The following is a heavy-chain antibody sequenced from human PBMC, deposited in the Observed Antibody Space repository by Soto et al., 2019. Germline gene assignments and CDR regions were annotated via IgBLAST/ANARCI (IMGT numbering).Heavy chain of an antibody. J-gene: IGHJ4*02. Sequence: QVQLVESGVGVVQPGKSLRLSCAASGFTFSTYGIHWVRQAPGKGLEWVALISYDGGSKYYGDSVKGRFIISRDNSHNTVSLQMNSLRADDTAVYFCAKEQLAMTVVVADYFDSWGQGTLVTVSS. D-gene: IGHD3-22*01. CDR1: GFTFSTYG. V-gene: IGHV3-30*18. CDR3: AKEQLAMTVVVADYFDS. CDR2: ISYDGGSK.